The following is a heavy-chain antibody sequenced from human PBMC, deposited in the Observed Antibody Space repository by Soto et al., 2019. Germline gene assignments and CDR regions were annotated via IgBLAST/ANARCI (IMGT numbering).Heavy chain of an antibody. D-gene: IGHD6-19*01. Sequence: LRLSCAASGFTFSDYYMSWIRQAPGKGLEWVSYISSSGSTIYYADSVKGRFTISRDNAKNSLYLQMNSLRAEDTAVYYCARSSSGWYSAFDIWGQGTMVTVSS. CDR3: ARSSSGWYSAFDI. CDR2: ISSSGSTI. V-gene: IGHV3-11*01. J-gene: IGHJ3*02. CDR1: GFTFSDYY.